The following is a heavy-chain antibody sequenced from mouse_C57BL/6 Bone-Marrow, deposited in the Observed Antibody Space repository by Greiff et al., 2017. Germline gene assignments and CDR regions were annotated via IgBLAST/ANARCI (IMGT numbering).Heavy chain of an antibody. D-gene: IGHD1-1*01. J-gene: IGHJ1*03. CDR3: ARGFYYYGSSFYWYFDV. V-gene: IGHV1-19*01. Sequence: EVQLVESGPVLVKPGASVKMSCKASGYTFTDYYMNWVKQSHGKSLEWIGVINPYNGGTSYNQKFKGKATLTVEKSSSTAYMELNSLTSEDSAVYYCARGFYYYGSSFYWYFDVWGTGTTVTVSS. CDR2: INPYNGGT. CDR1: GYTFTDYY.